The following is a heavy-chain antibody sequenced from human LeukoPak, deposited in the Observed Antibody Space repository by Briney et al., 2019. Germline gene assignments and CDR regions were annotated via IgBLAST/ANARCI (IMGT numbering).Heavy chain of an antibody. CDR3: ARYPEDYDNSGYYPFDY. D-gene: IGHD3-22*01. Sequence: GESLKISCKGSGYSFTSYWIGWVRQMPGKGLEWLGIIYPGDSDTRYSPSFQGQVTISADKSINTAYLQWSSLKASDTAMYYCARYPEDYDNSGYYPFDYWGQGTLVTVSS. J-gene: IGHJ4*02. V-gene: IGHV5-51*01. CDR1: GYSFTSYW. CDR2: IYPGDSDT.